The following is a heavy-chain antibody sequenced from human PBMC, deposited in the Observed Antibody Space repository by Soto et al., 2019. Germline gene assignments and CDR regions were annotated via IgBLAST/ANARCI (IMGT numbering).Heavy chain of an antibody. Sequence: ASVKVSCKASGGTFSSYAISWVRQAPGQGLEWMGGIIPIFGTANYAQKFQGRVTITADESTSTAYMELSSLRSEDTAVYYCARAPIYTAMVIGYGMDVWGQGTTVTVSS. V-gene: IGHV1-69*13. CDR2: IIPIFGTA. J-gene: IGHJ6*02. D-gene: IGHD5-18*01. CDR1: GGTFSSYA. CDR3: ARAPIYTAMVIGYGMDV.